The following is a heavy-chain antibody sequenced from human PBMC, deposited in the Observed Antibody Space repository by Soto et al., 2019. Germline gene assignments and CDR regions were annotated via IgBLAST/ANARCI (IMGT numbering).Heavy chain of an antibody. D-gene: IGHD6-13*01. Sequence: SETLSLTCTVSGGSISSSSYYWGWIRQPPGKGLEWIGSIYYSGSTYYNPSLKSRVTISVDTSKNQFSLKLSSVTAADTAVYYCARHGSSSWADYYYYYMDVWGKGTTVTVSS. CDR3: ARHGSSSWADYYYYYMDV. CDR1: GGSISSSSYY. J-gene: IGHJ6*03. V-gene: IGHV4-39*01. CDR2: IYYSGST.